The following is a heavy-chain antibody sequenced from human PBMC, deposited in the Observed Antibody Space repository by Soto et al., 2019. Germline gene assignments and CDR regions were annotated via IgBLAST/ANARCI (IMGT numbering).Heavy chain of an antibody. J-gene: IGHJ3*02. CDR2: ISYDGSNK. D-gene: IGHD3-10*01. V-gene: IGHV3-30*18. CDR3: AKVPNTMVSLDI. CDR1: GFTFSSYG. Sequence: QVQLVESGGGVVQPGRSLRLSCAASGFTFSSYGMHWVRQAPGKGLEWVAVISYDGSNKYYADSVKGRFTISRDNSKNTLYLQVNSLRAEDTAVYYCAKVPNTMVSLDIWGQGTMVTVSS.